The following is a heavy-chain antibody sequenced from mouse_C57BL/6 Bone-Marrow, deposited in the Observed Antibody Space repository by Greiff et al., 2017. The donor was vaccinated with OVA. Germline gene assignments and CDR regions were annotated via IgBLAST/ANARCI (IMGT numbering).Heavy chain of an antibody. D-gene: IGHD3-2*02. CDR2: LDPENGDT. Sequence: VQLQQSGAELVRPGASVKLSCTASGFNIKDDYMHWVKQRPEQGLEWIGWLDPENGDTEYASKFQGKATITADTSSNTAYLQLSSLTSEDTAVYYCTTFSSGYFDYWGQGTTLTVSS. CDR3: TTFSSGYFDY. J-gene: IGHJ2*01. CDR1: GFNIKDDY. V-gene: IGHV14-4*01.